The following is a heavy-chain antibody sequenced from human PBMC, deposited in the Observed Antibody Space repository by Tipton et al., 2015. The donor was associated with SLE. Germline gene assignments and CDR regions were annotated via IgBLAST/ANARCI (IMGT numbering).Heavy chain of an antibody. CDR3: ARWVSGYADY. Sequence: TLSLTCTVSADSFTHYHWSWIRQSPGKGLEWIGYVYFDGSTNYNPSLKSRVTISVDTSKNQFSLKLSSVSAADTAVYYCARWVSGYADYWGQGTLVTVSS. D-gene: IGHD5-12*01. CDR2: VYFDGST. J-gene: IGHJ4*02. V-gene: IGHV4-59*01. CDR1: ADSFTHYH.